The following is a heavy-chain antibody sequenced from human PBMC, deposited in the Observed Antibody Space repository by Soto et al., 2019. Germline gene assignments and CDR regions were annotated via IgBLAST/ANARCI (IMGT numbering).Heavy chain of an antibody. CDR2: IFSNDEK. CDR3: ARVSYAHNWFDP. J-gene: IGHJ5*02. Sequence: SGPTLVNPTETLTLTCTVSGFSLSNARMGVSWIRQPPGKALEWLAHIFSNDEKSYSTSLKSRPTISKDTSKSQVVLTMTNMDPVDTATYYCARVSYAHNWFDPWGQGTLVTVST. D-gene: IGHD3-16*01. V-gene: IGHV2-26*01. CDR1: GFSLSNARMG.